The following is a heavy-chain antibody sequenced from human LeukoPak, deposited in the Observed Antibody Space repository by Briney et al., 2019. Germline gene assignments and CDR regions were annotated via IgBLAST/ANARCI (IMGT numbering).Heavy chain of an antibody. D-gene: IGHD6-13*01. Sequence: PGRSLRLSCAASGFTFSSYGMHWVRQAPGKGLEWVAVISYDGSNKYYADSVKGRFTISRDNSKNTLYLQMNSLRAEDTAVYYCAKGAAADFYYYYYGMDVWGKGTTVTVS. CDR1: GFTFSSYG. V-gene: IGHV3-30*18. CDR2: ISYDGSNK. CDR3: AKGAAADFYYYYYGMDV. J-gene: IGHJ6*04.